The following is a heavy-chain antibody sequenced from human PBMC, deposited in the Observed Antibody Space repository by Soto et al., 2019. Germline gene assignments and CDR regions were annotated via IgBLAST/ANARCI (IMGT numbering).Heavy chain of an antibody. J-gene: IGHJ4*02. CDR3: ARQLERGGLPEGFEY. V-gene: IGHV4-4*02. Sequence: QVQLQESGPGLVEPSGTLSLTCVVSGDSISSSHWWSWVRQPPGKGLEWIGEIFHSGTTKYNPSLESRVTMSVDKSNHQLSLKLSSVTAADTAVYYCARQLERGGLPEGFEYWGQGTLATVSS. CDR1: GDSISSSHW. D-gene: IGHD1-1*01. CDR2: IFHSGTT.